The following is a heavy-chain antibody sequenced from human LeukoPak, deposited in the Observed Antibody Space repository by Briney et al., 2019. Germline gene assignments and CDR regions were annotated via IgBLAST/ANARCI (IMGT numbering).Heavy chain of an antibody. V-gene: IGHV3-53*01. CDR1: GVNVSTNN. Sequence: GSLEPSCAAPGVNVSTNNINWGPPAPGKGLEWVSVIYRGGSTLNANSVKGRFTISRDSSRNTLFLQMNSLRAEDTAVYYCARGYSSADYWGQGTLVTVSS. CDR2: IYRGGST. J-gene: IGHJ4*02. D-gene: IGHD5-18*01. CDR3: ARGYSSADY.